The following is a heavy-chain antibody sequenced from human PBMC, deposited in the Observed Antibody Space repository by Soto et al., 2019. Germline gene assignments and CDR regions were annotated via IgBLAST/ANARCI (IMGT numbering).Heavy chain of an antibody. J-gene: IGHJ4*02. CDR1: GFTFSNYG. CDR3: ARDYRRSGWFYFDH. V-gene: IGHV3-33*01. D-gene: IGHD6-19*01. Sequence: QVQLVESGGGVVQPGRSLRLSCAASGFTFSNYGMHWVRQAPGKGLEWVGLIYFDGSNKFYADSLKGQCTISRDNSTNKMSLRMDNLRAEDRAVYYCARDYRRSGWFYFDHWGQGTLVTVSS. CDR2: IYFDGSNK.